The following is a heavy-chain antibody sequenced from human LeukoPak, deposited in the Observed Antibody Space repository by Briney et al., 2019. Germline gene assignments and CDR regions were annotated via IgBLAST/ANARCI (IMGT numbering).Heavy chain of an antibody. V-gene: IGHV1-69*13. J-gene: IGHJ6*03. CDR1: GGTFSSYA. D-gene: IGHD3-9*01. Sequence: SVKVSCKASGGTFSSYAISWVRQAPGQGLEWMGGIIPIFGTANYAQKFQGRVTITADESTSTAYMELSSLRSEDTAVYYCARGGYRVLRYFVVDYYYYYMDVWGKGTTVTVSS. CDR3: ARGGYRVLRYFVVDYYYYYMDV. CDR2: IIPIFGTA.